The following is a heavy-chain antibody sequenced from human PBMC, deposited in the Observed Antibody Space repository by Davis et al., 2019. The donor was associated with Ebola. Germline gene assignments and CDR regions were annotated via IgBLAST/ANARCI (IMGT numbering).Heavy chain of an antibody. J-gene: IGHJ4*03. CDR2: IYPDDSDT. Sequence: GESLKISCKGSGYSFTSYWISWVRQMPGKGLEWMGIIYPDDSDTRYSPSFQGHVTISADKSINTAYLQWSSLKASDTAIHYCTRPPHRYSSICFWGQGTLFIVS. CDR3: TRPPHRYSSICF. D-gene: IGHD3-16*01. CDR1: GYSFTSYW. V-gene: IGHV5-51*01.